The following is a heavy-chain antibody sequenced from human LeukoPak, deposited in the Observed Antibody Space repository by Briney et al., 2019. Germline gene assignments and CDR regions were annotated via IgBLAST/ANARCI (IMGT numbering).Heavy chain of an antibody. D-gene: IGHD3-22*01. CDR2: IRSKANTYAT. CDR1: GFTFSGSA. V-gene: IGHV3-73*01. CDR3: TRHNYYEDGFDY. J-gene: IGHJ4*02. Sequence: GGSLRLSCAASGFTFSGSAMLWVRQASGKGLEWVGRIRSKANTYATAYAAPVKGRFIISRDDSKNTAYLQMNSLKTEDAAVYYCTRHNYYEDGFDYWGQGTLVTVSS.